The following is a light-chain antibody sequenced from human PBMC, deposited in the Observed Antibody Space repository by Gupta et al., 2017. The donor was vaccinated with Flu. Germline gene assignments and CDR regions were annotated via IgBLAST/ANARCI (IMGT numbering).Light chain of an antibody. Sequence: DIQMTQSPSTLYASVGDRVTITCRASQSISNWLAWYQQKPGKAPKLLIYKASSLESWDPSRFSGSASGTEFTLTISSLQPDDFANYYCQQYKSYSPWTFGQGTKVEIK. CDR2: KAS. CDR3: QQYKSYSPWT. J-gene: IGKJ1*01. CDR1: QSISNW. V-gene: IGKV1-5*03.